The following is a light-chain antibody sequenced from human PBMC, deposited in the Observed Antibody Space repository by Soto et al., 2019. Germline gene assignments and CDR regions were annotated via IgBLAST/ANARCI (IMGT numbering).Light chain of an antibody. CDR3: QVWDSITDHVV. Sequence: SSELTQPPSVSVAPGETARITCGGNNIGSKSVHWYQQRPGQAPVVVIYHDSDRPSGIPERFSGSNSGNTATLTISRVEAGDEADYYCQVWDSITDHVVFGGGTKLTVL. CDR2: HDS. J-gene: IGLJ2*01. V-gene: IGLV3-21*04. CDR1: NIGSKS.